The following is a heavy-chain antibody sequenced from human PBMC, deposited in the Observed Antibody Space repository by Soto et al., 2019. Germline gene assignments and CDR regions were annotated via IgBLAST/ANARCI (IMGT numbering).Heavy chain of an antibody. V-gene: IGHV3-23*01. CDR2: ISGSGGST. J-gene: IGHJ5*02. Sequence: PGGSLRLSCAASGFTFSSYAMSWVRQAPGKGLEWVSAISGSGGSTYYADSVKGRFTISRDNSKNTLYLQMNSLRAEDTAVYYCAKDPGLLPRGVMELMPFDPWGQGTLVTVSS. CDR1: GFTFSSYA. D-gene: IGHD3-10*01. CDR3: AKDPGLLPRGVMELMPFDP.